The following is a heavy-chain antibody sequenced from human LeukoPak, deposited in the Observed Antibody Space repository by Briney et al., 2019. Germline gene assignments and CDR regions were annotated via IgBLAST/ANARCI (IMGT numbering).Heavy chain of an antibody. CDR3: ARGATISETGYFDF. CDR1: GGSFSPYY. J-gene: IGHJ4*03. V-gene: IGHV4-34*01. Sequence: SETLSLTCAVYGGSFSPYYWSWIRQSPGKGLGWIAEIDHRGDTNYNPSVKSRVTISIDTSKNQFSLNMRSLSAADTAVYYCARGATISETGYFDFWGQGTLVTVSS. D-gene: IGHD5-24*01. CDR2: IDHRGDT.